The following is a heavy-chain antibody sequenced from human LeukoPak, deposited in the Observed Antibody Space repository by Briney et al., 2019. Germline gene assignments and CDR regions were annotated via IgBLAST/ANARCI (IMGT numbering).Heavy chain of an antibody. CDR2: INPSGGST. D-gene: IGHD2-21*02. Sequence: ASVKVSCKASGYTFTSYYIHWVRQAPGQGLEWMGIINPSGGSTSYAQKFQGRVTMTRDTSTSTVYMELSSLRSEDTAVYNCARDCGGDCYPSYYYGMDVWGQGTTVTVSS. V-gene: IGHV1-46*01. CDR3: ARDCGGDCYPSYYYGMDV. J-gene: IGHJ6*02. CDR1: GYTFTSYY.